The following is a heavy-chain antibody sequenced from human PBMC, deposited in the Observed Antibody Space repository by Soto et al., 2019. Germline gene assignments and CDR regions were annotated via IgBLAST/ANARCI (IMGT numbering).Heavy chain of an antibody. CDR1: GFSLSTSGVG. V-gene: IGHV2-5*02. CDR2: IYWDDDK. Sequence: QITLKESGPTLVKPTQTLTLTCTFSGFSLSTSGVGVGWIRQPPGKALEWLALIYWDDDKRYSPSLKSRLTITKDTSKNQVVLTMTYMDPVDTATYYCAHSYGDPYYYYYGMDVWGQGTTVTVSS. CDR3: AHSYGDPYYYYYGMDV. J-gene: IGHJ6*02. D-gene: IGHD4-17*01.